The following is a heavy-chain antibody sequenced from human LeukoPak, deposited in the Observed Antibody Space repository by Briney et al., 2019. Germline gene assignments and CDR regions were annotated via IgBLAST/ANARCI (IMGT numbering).Heavy chain of an antibody. Sequence: GGSLRLSCAASGFTFSSYGMHWVRQAPGKGLEWVAVISYDGSNKYYADSVKGRFTISRDNSKNTLYLQMNSLRAEDTAVYYCAREAGTGWFDPWGQGTLVTVSS. J-gene: IGHJ5*02. D-gene: IGHD6-13*01. V-gene: IGHV3-30*19. CDR1: GFTFSSYG. CDR2: ISYDGSNK. CDR3: AREAGTGWFDP.